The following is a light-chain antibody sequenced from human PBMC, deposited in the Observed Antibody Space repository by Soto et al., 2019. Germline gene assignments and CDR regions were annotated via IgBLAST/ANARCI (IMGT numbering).Light chain of an antibody. V-gene: IGLV2-14*01. Sequence: QSVLTQPASVSGSPGQSITISCTGTTSDIGDYNSVSWYQQHPGKAPKLMISEVINRPSGVSNRISGSKSGNTASLTISGLQAEDEADYFCSSYSSTNTRVVFGGGTQLTVL. CDR2: EVI. CDR1: TSDIGDYNS. J-gene: IGLJ2*01. CDR3: SSYSSTNTRVV.